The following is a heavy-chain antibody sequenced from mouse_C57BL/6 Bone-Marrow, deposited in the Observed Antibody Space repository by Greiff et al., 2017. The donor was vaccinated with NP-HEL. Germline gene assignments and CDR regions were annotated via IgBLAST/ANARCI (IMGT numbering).Heavy chain of an antibody. CDR3: ARRGYGSASYYFDY. CDR1: GFTFSDYY. J-gene: IGHJ2*01. D-gene: IGHD1-1*01. CDR2: ISNGGGST. Sequence: DVQLVESGGGLVQPGGSLKLSCAASGFTFSDYYMYWVRQTPEKRLEWVAYISNGGGSTYYPDTVKGRFTISRDNAKNTLYLQMSRLKSEDTAMYYCARRGYGSASYYFDYWGQGTTLTVSS. V-gene: IGHV5-12*01.